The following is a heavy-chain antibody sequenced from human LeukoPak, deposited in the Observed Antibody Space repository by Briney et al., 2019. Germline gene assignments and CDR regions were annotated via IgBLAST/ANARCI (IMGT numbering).Heavy chain of an antibody. CDR1: GGSISSYY. V-gene: IGHV4-59*01. D-gene: IGHD1-26*01. Sequence: SSETLSLTCTVSGGSISSYYWSWIRQPPGKGLEWIGYICYSGSTNYNPSLKSRVTISVDTSKNQFSLKLSSVTAADTAVYYCARSVGARTRFDYWGQGTLVTVSS. CDR3: ARSVGARTRFDY. J-gene: IGHJ4*02. CDR2: ICYSGST.